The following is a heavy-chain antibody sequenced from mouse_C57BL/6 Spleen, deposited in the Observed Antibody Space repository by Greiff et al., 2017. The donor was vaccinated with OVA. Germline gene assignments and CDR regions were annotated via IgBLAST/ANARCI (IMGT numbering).Heavy chain of an antibody. V-gene: IGHV3-6*01. J-gene: IGHJ2*01. CDR1: GYSITSGYY. D-gene: IGHD2-5*01. CDR3: AMGYSNYYDY. CDR2: ISYDGSN. Sequence: EVQVVESGPGLVKPSQSLSLTCSVTGYSITSGYYWNWIRQFPGNKLEWMGYISYDGSNNYNPSLKNRISITRDTSKNQFFLKLNSVTTEDTATYYCAMGYSNYYDYWGQGTTLTVSS.